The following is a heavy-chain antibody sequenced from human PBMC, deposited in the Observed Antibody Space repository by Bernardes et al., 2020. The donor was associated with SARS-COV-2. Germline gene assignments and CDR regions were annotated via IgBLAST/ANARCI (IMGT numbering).Heavy chain of an antibody. CDR3: ARQRWGDTWNYRGHMDA. Sequence: GESLKISCKTSGFTFSTSWIAWVRQMPGKGLEWVGIIYPGDSDTRYSPSFQGQVTMSVEWSLSSAYLQWSSLKASDTATYYCARQRWGDTWNYRGHMDAWGQGTTVTVSS. CDR1: GFTFSTSW. V-gene: IGHV5-51*01. J-gene: IGHJ6*02. D-gene: IGHD1-7*01. CDR2: IYPGDSDT.